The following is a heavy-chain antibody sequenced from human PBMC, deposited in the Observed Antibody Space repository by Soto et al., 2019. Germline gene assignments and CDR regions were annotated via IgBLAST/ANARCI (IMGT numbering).Heavy chain of an antibody. Sequence: SETLSLTCTVSGGSISSGGYYWSWIRQPPGKGLEWIGSIYYSGSTYYNPSLKSRVTISVDTSKNQFSLKLSSVTAADTAVYYCARGIESYSYPEVSWFDPWGQGTLVTVSS. D-gene: IGHD5-18*01. V-gene: IGHV4-39*01. CDR2: IYYSGST. CDR3: ARGIESYSYPEVSWFDP. CDR1: GGSISSGGYY. J-gene: IGHJ5*02.